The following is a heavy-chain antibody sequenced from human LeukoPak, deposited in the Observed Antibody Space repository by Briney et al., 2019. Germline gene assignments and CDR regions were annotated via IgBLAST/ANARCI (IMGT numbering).Heavy chain of an antibody. J-gene: IGHJ5*02. CDR2: ISSSSSYI. CDR1: GFTFSSYS. V-gene: IGHV3-21*01. CDR3: ARDRGGNWFDP. Sequence: GGSLRLSCAASGFTFSSYSMNWVRQAPGKGLEWVSSISSSSSYIYHADSVKGRFTISRDNAKNSLYLQMNSLRAEDTAVYYCARDRGGNWFDPWGQGTLVTVSS. D-gene: IGHD3-10*01.